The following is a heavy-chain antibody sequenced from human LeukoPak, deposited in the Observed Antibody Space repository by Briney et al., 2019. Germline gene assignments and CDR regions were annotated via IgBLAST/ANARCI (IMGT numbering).Heavy chain of an antibody. V-gene: IGHV1-69-2*01. Sequence: ASVKVFCKVSGYTFTDYYMHWVQQAPGKGLEWMGLVDPEDGGTIYAEKFQGRVTITADTSTDTAYMELSSLRSEDTAVYYCARSSGSGSYRLEYLQHWGQGTLVTVSS. D-gene: IGHD3-10*01. CDR3: ARSSGSGSYRLEYLQH. J-gene: IGHJ1*01. CDR2: VDPEDGGT. CDR1: GYTFTDYY.